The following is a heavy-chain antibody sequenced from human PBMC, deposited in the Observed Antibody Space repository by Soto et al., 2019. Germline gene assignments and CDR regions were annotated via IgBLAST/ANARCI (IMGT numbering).Heavy chain of an antibody. J-gene: IGHJ3*02. V-gene: IGHV4-39*07. CDR2: IFYTGSM. CDR3: ARRNAETVTTTPLDI. Sequence: SETLSLTCTVSGGSISSSSYYWGWIRQPPGKGLECIGYIFYTGSMNYNPSLKSRVTISLDTSKNQFSLKVRSVTAADTAVYYCARRNAETVTTTPLDIWGQGTMVTV. D-gene: IGHD4-17*01. CDR1: GGSISSSSYY.